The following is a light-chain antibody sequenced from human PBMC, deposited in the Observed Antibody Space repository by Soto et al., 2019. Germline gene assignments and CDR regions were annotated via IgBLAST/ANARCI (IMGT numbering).Light chain of an antibody. J-gene: IGKJ1*01. CDR2: KAS. V-gene: IGKV1-5*03. Sequence: GDIVTIPCLASQSINNWLAWYQQKPGKAPKLLIYKASTLKSGVPSRFSGSGSGTEFTLTISSLQPDDFATYYCQHYNSYSEAFGQGTKVDIK. CDR3: QHYNSYSEA. CDR1: QSINNW.